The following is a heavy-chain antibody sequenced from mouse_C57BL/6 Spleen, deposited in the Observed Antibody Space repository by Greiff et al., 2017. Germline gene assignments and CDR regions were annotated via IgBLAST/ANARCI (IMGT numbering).Heavy chain of an antibody. CDR1: GYSITSGYY. J-gene: IGHJ2*01. CDR2: ISYDGSN. CDR3: ARENSSGYDYFDY. Sequence: EVKLQESGPGLVKPSQSLSLTCSVTGYSITSGYYWNWIRQFPGNKLEWMGYISYDGSNNYNPSLKNRISITRDTSKNQFCLKLNSVTTEDTATYYCARENSSGYDYFDYWGQGTTLTVSS. D-gene: IGHD3-2*02. V-gene: IGHV3-6*01.